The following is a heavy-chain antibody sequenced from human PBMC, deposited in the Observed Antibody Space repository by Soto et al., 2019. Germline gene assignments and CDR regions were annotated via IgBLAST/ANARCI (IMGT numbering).Heavy chain of an antibody. D-gene: IGHD5-12*01. CDR3: AREEYSGYDLSS. J-gene: IGHJ5*02. Sequence: EVQLVESGGCLVQPGGSLRLSCAASGFTFSSYNMNWVRQAPGKGLEWVSYISSSSSAIYNADSVKGRFTISRDNAKNSLYLQMNSLRDEDTAVYYCAREEYSGYDLSSWGQGTLVTVSS. CDR1: GFTFSSYN. V-gene: IGHV3-48*02. CDR2: ISSSSSAI.